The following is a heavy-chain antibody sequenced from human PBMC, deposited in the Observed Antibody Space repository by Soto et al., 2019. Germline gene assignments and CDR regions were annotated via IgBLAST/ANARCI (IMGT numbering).Heavy chain of an antibody. D-gene: IGHD3-3*01. V-gene: IGHV1-69*13. CDR1: GGTFSSYA. J-gene: IGHJ6*02. Sequence: SVKVSCKASGGTFSSYAISWVRQAPGQGLEWMGGIIPIFGTANYAQKFQGRVAITADESTSTAYMELSSLRSEDTAVYYCARGPYYDFWSGYFEPYYYYGMDVWGQGTTVTVSS. CDR3: ARGPYYDFWSGYFEPYYYYGMDV. CDR2: IIPIFGTA.